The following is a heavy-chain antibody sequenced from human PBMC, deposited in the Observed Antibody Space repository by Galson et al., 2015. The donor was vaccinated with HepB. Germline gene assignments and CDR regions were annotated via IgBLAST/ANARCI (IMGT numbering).Heavy chain of an antibody. D-gene: IGHD6-19*01. CDR3: ARVGGRCHPFDY. V-gene: IGHV1-69*08. J-gene: IGHJ4*02. CDR1: GGTFSSYP. Sequence: SVKVSCKASGGTFSSYPITWVRQAPGQGLEWLGRIIPLLGTTKYSQKSQDRVTITADKSTGTAYMELTDLTSEDTAIYYCARVGGRCHPFDYLGQGTPVTVSS. CDR2: IIPLLGTT.